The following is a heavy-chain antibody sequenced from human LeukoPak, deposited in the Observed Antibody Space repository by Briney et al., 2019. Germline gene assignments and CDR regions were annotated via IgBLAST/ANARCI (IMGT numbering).Heavy chain of an antibody. CDR1: GGTFSSYA. CDR2: IIPIFGIA. J-gene: IGHJ6*02. D-gene: IGHD2-2*01. V-gene: IGHV1-69*04. CDR3: ASPLEDIVVVPAAHPEYYYYYGMDV. Sequence: SVKVPCKASGGTFSSYAISWVRQAPGQGLEWMGRIIPIFGIANYAQKFQGRVTITADKSTSTAYMELSSLRSEDTAVYYCASPLEDIVVVPAAHPEYYYYYGMDVWGQGTTVTVSS.